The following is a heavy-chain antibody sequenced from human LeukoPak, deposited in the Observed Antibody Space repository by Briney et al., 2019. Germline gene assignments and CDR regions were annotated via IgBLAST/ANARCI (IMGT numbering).Heavy chain of an antibody. CDR2: IAYDGTSK. V-gene: IGHV3-30*01. CDR3: ARVYYSGSGSYGGFHY. D-gene: IGHD3-10*01. J-gene: IGHJ4*02. CDR1: GFTFSSYV. Sequence: PGGSLRLSCAASGFTFSSYVMHWVRQAPGKGLEWVAVIAYDGTSKFYADSVKGRFTFSRDNSENTLYLQMNSLRPEDTAVYYCARVYYSGSGSYGGFHYWGQGALVTVSS.